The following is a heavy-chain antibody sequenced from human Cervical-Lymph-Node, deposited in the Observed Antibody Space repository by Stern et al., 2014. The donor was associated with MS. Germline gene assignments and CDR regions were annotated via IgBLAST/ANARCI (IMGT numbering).Heavy chain of an antibody. Sequence: EVQLVESGGGLVKPGGSLRLSCAASGFTFSSYSMNWVRQAPGKGLEWVSSLSSSSSYIYYADSVKGRFTISRDNAKNSLYLQMNSLRAEDTAVYYCARDKVGATFPDEYYYYYGMDVWGQGTTVTVSS. CDR2: LSSSSSYI. CDR3: ARDKVGATFPDEYYYYYGMDV. D-gene: IGHD1-26*01. J-gene: IGHJ6*02. CDR1: GFTFSSYS. V-gene: IGHV3-21*01.